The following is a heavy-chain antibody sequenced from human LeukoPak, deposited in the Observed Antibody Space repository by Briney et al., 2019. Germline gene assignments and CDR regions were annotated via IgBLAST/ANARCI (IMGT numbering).Heavy chain of an antibody. CDR3: ARSSNIPFDY. D-gene: IGHD2/OR15-2a*01. V-gene: IGHV1-3*01. Sequence: ASVKVSCKASGYTFSTYSIHWVRQAPAQRLEWMGWINGDTGNTMYSQKFQGRVTFTRDTGASTAYMEVSSLRSEDTALYCCARSSNIPFDYWGQGTLVTVSS. J-gene: IGHJ4*02. CDR1: GYTFSTYS. CDR2: INGDTGNT.